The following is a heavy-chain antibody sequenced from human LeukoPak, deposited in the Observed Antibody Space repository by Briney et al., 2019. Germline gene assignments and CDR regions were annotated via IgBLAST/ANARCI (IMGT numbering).Heavy chain of an antibody. CDR1: GFTVSSNY. Sequence: GGSLRLSCAASGFTVSSNYMSWVRQAPGKGLEWVSVIYSGGSTYYADSVKGRFTISRDNSKNTLYLQMNSLRAEDTAVYYCARDGVGYSGYDYYYCGMDVWGQGTTVTVSS. V-gene: IGHV3-53*01. D-gene: IGHD5-12*01. CDR3: ARDGVGYSGYDYYYCGMDV. CDR2: IYSGGST. J-gene: IGHJ6*02.